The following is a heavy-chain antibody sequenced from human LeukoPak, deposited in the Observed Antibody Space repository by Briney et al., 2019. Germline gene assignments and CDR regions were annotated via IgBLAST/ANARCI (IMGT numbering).Heavy chain of an antibody. CDR2: MNPNSGNT. J-gene: IGHJ6*03. V-gene: IGHV1-8*01. CDR3: ARTYSGSWYRGSYYYYYMDV. D-gene: IGHD6-13*01. CDR1: GYTFTSYD. Sequence: GASVKVSCKASGYTFTSYDINWVRQATGQGLEWMGWMNPNSGNTGYAQKFQGRVTMTRNTSISTAYMELSSLRSEDTAVYYCARTYSGSWYRGSYYYYYMDVWGKGTTVTVSS.